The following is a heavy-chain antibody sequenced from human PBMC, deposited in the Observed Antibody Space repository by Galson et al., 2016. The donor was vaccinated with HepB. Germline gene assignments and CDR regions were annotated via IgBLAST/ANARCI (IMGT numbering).Heavy chain of an antibody. CDR3: ASERFCSSATCYVGDAFHI. V-gene: IGHV3-7*05. CDR1: GFTFSTYY. D-gene: IGHD2-2*01. Sequence: SLRLSCAASGFTFSTYYMTWVRQPPGKGLEWVAGIKQDGSEKYYVDSVKGRFTISRDNAKNSLYVQMDSLRAEDTAVYFCASERFCSSATCYVGDAFHIGGQGTMVTVSS. J-gene: IGHJ3*02. CDR2: IKQDGSEK.